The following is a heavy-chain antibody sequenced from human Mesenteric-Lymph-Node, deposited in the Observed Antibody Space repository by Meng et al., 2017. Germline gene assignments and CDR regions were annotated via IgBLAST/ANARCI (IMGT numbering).Heavy chain of an antibody. CDR1: GFIFNTYW. J-gene: IGHJ4*02. CDR2: IKQDGSEK. Sequence: GGSLRLSCAASGFIFNTYWMNWVRQAPGKGLEWVANIKQDGSEKYYVDSVKGRFTISRDNAKNSLYLQMNSLRAEDTAVYYCARSVYDILTGYYFDYWGQGTLVTVSS. V-gene: IGHV3-7*01. CDR3: ARSVYDILTGYYFDY. D-gene: IGHD3-9*01.